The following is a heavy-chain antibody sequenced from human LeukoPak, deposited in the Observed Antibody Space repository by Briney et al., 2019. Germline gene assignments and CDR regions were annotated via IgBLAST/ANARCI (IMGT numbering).Heavy chain of an antibody. CDR3: AKWGDYDILTGYYDSDY. CDR2: IGGRDSGT. Sequence: PGESLRLSCAASGFTFSNNAMNWVRQAPGPGLEWVSAIGGRDSGTSYEDSVKDRFSVSRDDPKNTLYLQMNTLSVDDTAVYSWAKWGDYDILTGYYDSDYSGHGTLVTVSS. J-gene: IGHJ4*01. CDR1: GFTFSNNA. D-gene: IGHD3-9*01. V-gene: IGHV3-23*01.